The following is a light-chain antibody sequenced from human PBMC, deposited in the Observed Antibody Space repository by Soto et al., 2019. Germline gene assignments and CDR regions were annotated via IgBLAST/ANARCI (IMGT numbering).Light chain of an antibody. CDR3: CSYAGGGSYV. CDR2: EGS. CDR1: SSDVGSYNL. J-gene: IGLJ1*01. Sequence: QSALTQPASVSGSPGQSITISCTGSSSDVGSYNLVSWCQQHPGKAPKLMIYEGSKRPSGVSNRFSGSKSGNTASLTISGLQAEDEADYYCCSYAGGGSYVFGPGTKLTVL. V-gene: IGLV2-23*01.